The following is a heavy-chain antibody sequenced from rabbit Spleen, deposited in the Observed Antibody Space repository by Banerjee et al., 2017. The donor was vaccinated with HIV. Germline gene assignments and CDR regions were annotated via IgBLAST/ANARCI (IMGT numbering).Heavy chain of an antibody. CDR3: AADVGGTYDFAL. V-gene: IGHV1S40*01. Sequence: QQLVESGGGLVKPGASLTLTCKASGLDFSGDSYDSYMCWVRQAPGKGLEWIACIDIGSSGFTYYASWAKGRFTISKTSSTTVTLQMTSLTAADTATYFCAADVGGTYDFALWGPGTLVTVS. J-gene: IGHJ4*01. D-gene: IGHD6-1*01. CDR2: IDIGSSGFT. CDR1: GLDFSGDSY.